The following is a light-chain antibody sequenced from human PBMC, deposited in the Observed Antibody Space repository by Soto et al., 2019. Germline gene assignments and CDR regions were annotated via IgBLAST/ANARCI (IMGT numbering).Light chain of an antibody. V-gene: IGKV1-8*01. CDR3: QQYYSYPAT. J-gene: IGKJ4*01. CDR1: QVISSY. CDR2: AAS. Sequence: AIRMTQSPSSFSASTGDRVTITCRACQVISSYLAWYQQKLGKAPKLLIYAASTLQSGVPSRFSGSGSGTDFTLTISCLQSEDFATYYCQQYYSYPATFGGGTKVDIK.